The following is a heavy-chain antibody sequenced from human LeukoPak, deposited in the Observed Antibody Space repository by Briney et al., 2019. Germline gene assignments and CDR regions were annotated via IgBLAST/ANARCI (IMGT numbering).Heavy chain of an antibody. CDR3: ARGVQLERRGKAFDI. J-gene: IGHJ3*02. D-gene: IGHD1-1*01. Sequence: PSETLSLTCAVYGGSFSGYYWSWIRQPPGKGLEWIGEINHSGSTNYNPSLKSRVTISVDTSKNQFSPKLSSVTAADTAVYYCARGVQLERRGKAFDIWGQGTMVTVSS. V-gene: IGHV4-34*01. CDR1: GGSFSGYY. CDR2: INHSGST.